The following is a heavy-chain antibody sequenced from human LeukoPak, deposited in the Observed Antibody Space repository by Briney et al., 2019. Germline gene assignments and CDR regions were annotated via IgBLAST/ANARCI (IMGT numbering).Heavy chain of an antibody. CDR3: AKDFALVGELSFRLDAFHI. J-gene: IGHJ3*02. V-gene: IGHV3-23*01. D-gene: IGHD3-16*02. CDR1: RFTFSGYG. Sequence: GGSLRLSCAASRFTFSGYGMRWVRQAPGKGLEWVSGISGSGGRTYYADSVKGRFTISRDNSKNTPYVQMNSLRAEDTAIYYCAKDFALVGELSFRLDAFHIWGQGTMVTVSS. CDR2: ISGSGGRT.